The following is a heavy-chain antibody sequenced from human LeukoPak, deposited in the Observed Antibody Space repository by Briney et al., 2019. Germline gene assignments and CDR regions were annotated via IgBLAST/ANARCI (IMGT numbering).Heavy chain of an antibody. CDR3: AKDMGRYSSGWYEDY. Sequence: GRSLRLSCAASGFTFDDYAMHWVRQAPGKGLEWVPGISWNSGSIGYADSVKGRFTISRDNAKNSLYLQMNSLRAEDTALYYCAKDMGRYSSGWYEDYWGQGTLVTVSS. CDR1: GFTFDDYA. V-gene: IGHV3-9*01. D-gene: IGHD6-19*01. CDR2: ISWNSGSI. J-gene: IGHJ4*02.